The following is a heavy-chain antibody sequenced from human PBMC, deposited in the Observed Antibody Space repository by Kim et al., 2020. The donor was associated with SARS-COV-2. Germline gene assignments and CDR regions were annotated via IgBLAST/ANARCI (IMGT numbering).Heavy chain of an antibody. J-gene: IGHJ5*02. V-gene: IGHV3-23*01. D-gene: IGHD1-26*01. CDR3: ARGNSENPDWELLYAWFAP. Sequence: GGSLRLSCAASGFTFSGFAMTWVRQAPGRGLEWVSSISGSGSTTYYADSVEGRLTISRDNAKNTVSLQLNALRVDDTAVYYCARGNSENPDWELLYAWFAPWGPGTPVTVSS. CDR2: ISGSGSTT. CDR1: GFTFSGFA.